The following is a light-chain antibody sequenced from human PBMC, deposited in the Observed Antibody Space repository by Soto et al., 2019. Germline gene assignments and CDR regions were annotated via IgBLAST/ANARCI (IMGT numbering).Light chain of an antibody. CDR3: QQRSNWPPVT. CDR1: HSGSSY. Sequence: EIVLTQSPATLALSPGERATLSCRASHSGSSYLAWYQQKPGQAPRLLIYDASNRATGIPARFSGSGSGTDFTLTISSLEPEDFAIYYCQQRSNWPPVTFGGGTKVEFK. V-gene: IGKV3-11*01. J-gene: IGKJ4*02. CDR2: DAS.